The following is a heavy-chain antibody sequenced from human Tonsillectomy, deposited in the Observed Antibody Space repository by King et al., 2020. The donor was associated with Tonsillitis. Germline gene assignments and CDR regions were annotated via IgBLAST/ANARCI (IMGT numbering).Heavy chain of an antibody. CDR3: VMTTPYYFDY. J-gene: IGHJ4*02. CDR2: ISISGNNT. V-gene: IGHV3-23*04. CDR1: GFTFSDYA. D-gene: IGHD1-1*01. Sequence: EVQLVESGGDLVQPGGSLRLSCAASGFTFSDYAMTWVRQAPGKGLEWVSGISISGNNTYYAASVKGRLTISRDNSKNTLHLQMNSLRAEDTAIYYCVMTTPYYFDYWGQGTLVTVSS.